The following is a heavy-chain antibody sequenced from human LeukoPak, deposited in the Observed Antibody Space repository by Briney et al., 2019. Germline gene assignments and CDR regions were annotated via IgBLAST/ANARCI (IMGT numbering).Heavy chain of an antibody. D-gene: IGHD5-18*01. Sequence: ASVKVSCKASGGTFSSYAISWVRQAPGQGLEWMGIINPSGGSTSYAQKFQGRVTMTRDTSTSTVYMELSSLRSEDTAVYYCARDLVDTAMWEFDYWGQGTLVTVSS. J-gene: IGHJ4*02. CDR2: INPSGGST. V-gene: IGHV1-46*01. CDR3: ARDLVDTAMWEFDY. CDR1: GGTFSSYA.